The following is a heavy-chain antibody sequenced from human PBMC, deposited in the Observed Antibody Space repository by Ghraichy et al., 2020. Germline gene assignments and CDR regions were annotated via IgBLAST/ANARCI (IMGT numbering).Heavy chain of an antibody. V-gene: IGHV3-21*01. J-gene: IGHJ6*02. D-gene: IGHD3-3*02. CDR1: GFTFNSYS. Sequence: GESLNISCAASGFTFNSYSMNWVRQAPGKGLEWVSSISSSSNFIYYADSVKGRFTISRDNAKNSLYLQMNSLRAEDTAVYYCATFWDVWGQGTTVTVSS. CDR2: ISSSSNFI. CDR3: ATFWDV.